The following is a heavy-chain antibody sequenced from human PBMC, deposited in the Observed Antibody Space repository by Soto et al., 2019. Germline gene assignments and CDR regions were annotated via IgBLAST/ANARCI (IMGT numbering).Heavy chain of an antibody. CDR2: ISYDGSNK. CDR3: ARDLYSSSWFGLGYLDY. D-gene: IGHD6-13*01. Sequence: QVQLVESGGGVVQHGRSLRLSCAASGFTFSSYAMHWVRQAPGKGLEWVAVISYDGSNKYYADSVKGRFTISRDNSKNTLYLQMNSLRAEDTAVYYCARDLYSSSWFGLGYLDYWGQGTLVTVSS. V-gene: IGHV3-30-3*01. CDR1: GFTFSSYA. J-gene: IGHJ4*02.